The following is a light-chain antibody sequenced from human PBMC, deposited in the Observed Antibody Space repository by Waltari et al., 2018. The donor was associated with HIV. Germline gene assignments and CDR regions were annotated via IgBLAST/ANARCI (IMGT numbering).Light chain of an antibody. J-gene: IGKJ3*01. V-gene: IGKV2-28*01. CDR1: QSLLHSNGYNY. CDR2: LGS. CDR3: MQALQTPRFT. Sequence: DIVMTQSPLSLPVTPGEPASLSCRSSQSLLHSNGYNYLDWFLQKPGQSPQLLIYLGSNRASGVPDRFSGSGSGTNFTLKISRVEADDVGIYYCMQALQTPRFTFGPGTKVDI.